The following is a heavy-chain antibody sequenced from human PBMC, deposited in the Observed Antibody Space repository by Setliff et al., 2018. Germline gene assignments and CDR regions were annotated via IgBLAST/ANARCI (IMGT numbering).Heavy chain of an antibody. D-gene: IGHD3-10*01. J-gene: IGHJ4*02. CDR2: INPHASEK. CDR1: GFSFSNCW. V-gene: IGHV3-7*01. Sequence: GGSLRLSCTASGFSFSNCWVSWVRQAPGKGLEWLASINPHASEKYYVDSVRGRFTISRDNAKNSLSLQMNSLRTEDTAVYYCFGAGTCSYWGQGALVTVSS. CDR3: FGAGTCSY.